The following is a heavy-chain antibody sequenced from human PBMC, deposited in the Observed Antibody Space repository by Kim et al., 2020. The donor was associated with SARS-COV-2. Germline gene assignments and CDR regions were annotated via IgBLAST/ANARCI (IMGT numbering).Heavy chain of an antibody. Sequence: ESGRGTFTIARDNAKKSLYLQMSSLRDDDTAVYYCARDRGSSSSQTRFDYWGQGTLVTVSS. D-gene: IGHD6-6*01. CDR3: ARDRGSSSSQTRFDY. J-gene: IGHJ4*02. V-gene: IGHV3-48*02.